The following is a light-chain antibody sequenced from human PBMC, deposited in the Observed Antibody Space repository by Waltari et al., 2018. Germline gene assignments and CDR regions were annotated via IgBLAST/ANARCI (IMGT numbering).Light chain of an antibody. J-gene: IGLJ2*01. V-gene: IGLV1-40*01. CDR3: QSYDTSLSVV. Sequence: QSVLTQPPSVSGAPGPRVTISCTGSGSNIGAGYDAPWYQQLPGKAPKLLIYGTSTRPLGVPDRYFGSQSGTSASLAITGLQAEDEADYYCQSYDTSLSVVFGGGTKLTVL. CDR2: GTS. CDR1: GSNIGAGYD.